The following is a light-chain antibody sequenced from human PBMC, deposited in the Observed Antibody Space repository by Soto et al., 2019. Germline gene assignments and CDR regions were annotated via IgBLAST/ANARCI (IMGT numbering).Light chain of an antibody. CDR1: QRISNW. Sequence: DLPMTQSPSSVSASVGDRVTITCRASQRISNWVAWYQQKPGKAPNLLIYAASTLQSGAPSRFSGSGSGTDFILTISSLQPEDSATYYCQQASSFPFTFGPGTKVDV. J-gene: IGKJ3*01. CDR3: QQASSFPFT. V-gene: IGKV1-12*01. CDR2: AAS.